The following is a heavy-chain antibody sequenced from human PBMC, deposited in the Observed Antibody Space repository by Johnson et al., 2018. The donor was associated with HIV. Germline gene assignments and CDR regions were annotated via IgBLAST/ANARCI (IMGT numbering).Heavy chain of an antibody. CDR1: GFTFSSYA. D-gene: IGHD1-26*01. J-gene: IGHJ3*01. Sequence: VQLVESGGGVVQPGRSLRLSCAASGFTFSSYAMHWVRQAPGKGLEWVAVISYDGSNKYYADSVKGRFTISRDNSKNTLYLQMKSLRAEDTAVYYCRRKGWARGACESWGQGTRVTFSS. CDR3: RRKGWARGACES. V-gene: IGHV3-30-3*01. CDR2: ISYDGSNK.